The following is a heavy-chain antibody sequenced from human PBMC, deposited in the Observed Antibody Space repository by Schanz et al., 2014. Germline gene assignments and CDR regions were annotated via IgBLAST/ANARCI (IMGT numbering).Heavy chain of an antibody. V-gene: IGHV3-23*01. CDR3: ARWFLIRGVELDS. Sequence: EAHLLESGGGLVEPGGSLRLSCATSGFSLDIFAVSWVRQAPGKGVEWVAAINTGVNTYYADAVRGRFTMSRDNSKNTLYRQMNSVRADDSAMYYCARWFLIRGVELDSWGQGTLVTVSS. J-gene: IGHJ4*02. CDR2: INTGVNT. CDR1: GFSLDIFA. D-gene: IGHD3-10*01.